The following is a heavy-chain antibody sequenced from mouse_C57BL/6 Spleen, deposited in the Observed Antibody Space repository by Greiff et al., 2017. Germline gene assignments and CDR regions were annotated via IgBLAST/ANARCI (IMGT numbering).Heavy chain of an antibody. V-gene: IGHV1-52*01. D-gene: IGHD2-4*01. CDR2: IDPSDSET. CDR1: GYTFTSYW. J-gene: IGHJ3*01. CDR3: ARGGMITTRGDLAY. Sequence: QVQLQQPGAELVRPGSSVKLSCKASGYTFTSYWMHWVKQRPIQGLEWIGNIDPSDSETHYNQKFKDKATLTVDKSSSTAYMQLSSLTSEDSAVYYCARGGMITTRGDLAYWGQGTLVTVSA.